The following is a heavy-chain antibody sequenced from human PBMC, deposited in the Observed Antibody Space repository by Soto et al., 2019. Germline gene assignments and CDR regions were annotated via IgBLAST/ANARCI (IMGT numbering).Heavy chain of an antibody. J-gene: IGHJ4*02. V-gene: IGHV5-51*01. CDR2: IYPGDSDT. CDR1: GYMFAGRW. D-gene: IGHD3-10*01. Sequence: GESLKISCKGSGYMFAGRWIGWVRQMPGKGLEWMGSIYPGDSDTRYSPSFQGQVTISADKSTSTAYLQWSSLKAPDTAMYYCARDHGSDTYDVFDLWGQGTLVTVSS. CDR3: ARDHGSDTYDVFDL.